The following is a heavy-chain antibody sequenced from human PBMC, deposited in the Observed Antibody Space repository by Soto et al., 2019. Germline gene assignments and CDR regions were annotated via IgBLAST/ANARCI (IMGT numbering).Heavy chain of an antibody. D-gene: IGHD5-12*01. J-gene: IGHJ4*02. V-gene: IGHV3-30*18. CDR2: ISYDGSNK. CDR3: AKDGFYDYYFDY. CDR1: GFTFSSYG. Sequence: PGGSLRLSCAASGFTFSSYGMHWVRQAPGKGLEWVAVISYDGSNKYYADSVKGRFTISRDNSKNTLYLQMNSLRAEDTAVYYCAKDGFYDYYFDYWGQGTLVTVSS.